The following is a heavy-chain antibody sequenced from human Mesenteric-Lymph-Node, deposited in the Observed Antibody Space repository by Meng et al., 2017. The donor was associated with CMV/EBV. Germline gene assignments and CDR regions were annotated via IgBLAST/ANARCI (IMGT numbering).Heavy chain of an antibody. Sequence: QVQLQDSGPGLVKPSETLSLTFIVAGVSVTSGAYHWSWIRQSPGKGLEWIGYIYGTGITIYNPSLKSRVTILLETSKNQFSLKLNSVTTADTAVYYCAKSRSSTPGIVDDWGQGTLVTVSS. CDR2: IYGTGIT. D-gene: IGHD2/OR15-2a*01. J-gene: IGHJ4*02. CDR1: GVSVTSGAYH. V-gene: IGHV4-61*08. CDR3: AKSRSSTPGIVDD.